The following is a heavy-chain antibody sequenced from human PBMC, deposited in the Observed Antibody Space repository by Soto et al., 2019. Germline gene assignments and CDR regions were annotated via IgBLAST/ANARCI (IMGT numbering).Heavy chain of an antibody. CDR2: IYYSGST. CDR3: ATRVGYYYGMDV. V-gene: IGHV4-31*03. Sequence: SETLSLTCTVSGGSISSGGYYWSWIRQHPGKGLEWIGYIYYSGSTYCNPSLKSRVTISVDTSKNQFSLKLSSVTAADTAVYYCATRVGYYYGMDVWGQGTTVTVSS. D-gene: IGHD1-1*01. CDR1: GGSISSGGYY. J-gene: IGHJ6*02.